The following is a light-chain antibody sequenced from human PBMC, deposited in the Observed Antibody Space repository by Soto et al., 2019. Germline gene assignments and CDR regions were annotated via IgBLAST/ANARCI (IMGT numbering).Light chain of an antibody. CDR2: GAS. CDR1: QSIRNY. J-gene: IGKJ2*01. CDR3: QQSYNTPYT. Sequence: DIQMTQSPSSLSASVGDRVTITCRTSQSIRNYLNWYQQKPGKAPKLLIYGASGLQSGVPSRFSGSGSETDFTLTISSLQPEDFATYYCQQSYNTPYTFGQGTKLEIK. V-gene: IGKV1-39*01.